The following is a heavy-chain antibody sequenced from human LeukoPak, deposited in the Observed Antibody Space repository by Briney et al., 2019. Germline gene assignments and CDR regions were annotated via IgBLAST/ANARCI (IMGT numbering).Heavy chain of an antibody. CDR3: ARAPGYCSTTSCEYYYYMDV. CDR1: GGSLSSYY. D-gene: IGHD2-2*01. V-gene: IGHV4-4*07. CDR2: VYTSGST. J-gene: IGHJ6*03. Sequence: SETLSLTCTVSGGSLSSYYWSWIRRPAGKGLEWIGRVYTSGSTNYNPSLKSRVTMSIDTSKNQFSLEVSSVTAADTAVYYCARAPGYCSTTSCEYYYYMDVWGKGTTVTVSS.